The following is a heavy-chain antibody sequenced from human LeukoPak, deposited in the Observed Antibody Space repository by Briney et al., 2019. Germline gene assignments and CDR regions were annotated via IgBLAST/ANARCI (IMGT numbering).Heavy chain of an antibody. CDR1: GYSFTSYW. CDR2: IYPGDSDT. Sequence: GESLKISCKGSGYSFTSYWIGWVRQMPGKGLEWMATIYPGDSDTRYSPSFQGQVTISVDKSITTAYLQWSSLKASDTAMYYCTKLRGITSSPFDYWGQGTLVTVSS. V-gene: IGHV5-51*01. D-gene: IGHD6-6*01. CDR3: TKLRGITSSPFDY. J-gene: IGHJ4*02.